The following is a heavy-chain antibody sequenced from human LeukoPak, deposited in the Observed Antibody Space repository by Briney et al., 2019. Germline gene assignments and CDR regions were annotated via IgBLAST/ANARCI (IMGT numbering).Heavy chain of an antibody. D-gene: IGHD2-2*01. CDR3: ARHWFHCSIAGCYYDS. J-gene: IGHJ4*02. CDR1: GGSFSGYY. CDR2: INHSGST. V-gene: IGHV4-34*01. Sequence: SETLSLTCAVSGGSFSGYYWNWIRQPPGKGLEWIGEINHSGSTNYNPSLKSRVTISVDTSKNQFSLKLNSVTAADTAVYHCARHWFHCSIAGCYYDSWGQGTLVTVSS.